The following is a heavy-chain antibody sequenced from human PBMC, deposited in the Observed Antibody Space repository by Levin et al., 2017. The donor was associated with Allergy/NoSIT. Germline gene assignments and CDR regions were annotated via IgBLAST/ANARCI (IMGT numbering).Heavy chain of an antibody. CDR1: GFSFSTYG. J-gene: IGHJ4*02. D-gene: IGHD6-13*01. Sequence: QAGGSLRLSCAASGFSFSTYGMHWVRQAPGKGLEWVAVVWSDGSDKDYADSVKGRFTISRDNSKNTLYLQMDSLRADDTAVYYCVRGPRGSWYVRFDYWGQGTLVTVSS. CDR2: VWSDGSDK. CDR3: VRGPRGSWYVRFDY. V-gene: IGHV3-33*01.